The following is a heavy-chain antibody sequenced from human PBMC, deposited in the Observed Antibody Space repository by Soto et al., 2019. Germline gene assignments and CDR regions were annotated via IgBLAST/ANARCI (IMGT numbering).Heavy chain of an antibody. D-gene: IGHD5-18*01. CDR2: IKQDGSGK. Sequence: ESGGGLVQPGGSLRLSCAASGFTFSSYWMSWVRQAPGKGLEWVANIKQDGSGKYYVDSVKGRFTISRDNAKNSLYLQMNSLRAEDTAVYYCARDRGWGYSYWRDVWGQGTTVTVSS. J-gene: IGHJ6*02. CDR3: ARDRGWGYSYWRDV. CDR1: GFTFSSYW. V-gene: IGHV3-7*01.